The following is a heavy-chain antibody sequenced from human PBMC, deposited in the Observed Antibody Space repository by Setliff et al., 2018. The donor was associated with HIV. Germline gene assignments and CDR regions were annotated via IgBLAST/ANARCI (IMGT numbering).Heavy chain of an antibody. Sequence: SETLSLTCTVSGGSISSHYWSWIRQTPGTGLEWIGYTYYSGSTNYNPSLKSRVTISVDTSKNQFSLKLSSVTAADTAVYYCNIYYYYYMDVWGKGTTVTVSS. J-gene: IGHJ6*03. V-gene: IGHV4-59*11. CDR1: GGSISSHY. CDR3: NIYYYYYMDV. CDR2: TYYSGST.